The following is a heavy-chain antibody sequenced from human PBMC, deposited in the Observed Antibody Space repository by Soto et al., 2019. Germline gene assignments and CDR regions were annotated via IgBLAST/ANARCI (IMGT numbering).Heavy chain of an antibody. V-gene: IGHV1-2*02. Sequence: QVQLVQSGAEVKKPGASVKVSCKASGYTFTGYYMHWVRQAPGQGLEWMGWINPNSGGTNYAQKLQGRVTMTRDTSISTADMKLSRLRSDDTAVYYCARGGLLWFGELPRAGGYDYGGQGTLVTVSS. CDR3: ARGGLLWFGELPRAGGYDY. D-gene: IGHD3-10*01. J-gene: IGHJ4*02. CDR1: GYTFTGYY. CDR2: INPNSGGT.